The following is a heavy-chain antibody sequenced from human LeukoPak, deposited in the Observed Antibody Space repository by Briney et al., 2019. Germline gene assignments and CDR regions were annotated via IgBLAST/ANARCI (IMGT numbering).Heavy chain of an antibody. CDR3: ASQPPPPYCGGDCYWDDAFDI. D-gene: IGHD2-21*01. CDR2: ISSSSSYI. Sequence: PGGSLRLSCAASGFTFSSYIMNWVRQAPGKGLEWVSSISSSSSYIYYADSVKGRFTISRDNAKNSLYLQMNSLRAEDTAVYYCASQPPPPYCGGDCYWDDAFDIWGQGTMVTVSS. CDR1: GFTFSSYI. V-gene: IGHV3-21*01. J-gene: IGHJ3*02.